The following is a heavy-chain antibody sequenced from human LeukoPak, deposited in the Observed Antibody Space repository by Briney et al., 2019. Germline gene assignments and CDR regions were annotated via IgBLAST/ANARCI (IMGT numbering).Heavy chain of an antibody. CDR1: GCSFTSYW. Sequence: GESLKIPCKGSGCSFTSYWIGWVRQMPGKGLEWMGIIYPGYSDTRYSPSFQGQITISSDKSISTAYLQWSSLKAADTAMYYCARQNLWTPFDYWGQGTLVTVSS. V-gene: IGHV5-51*01. D-gene: IGHD2-21*01. CDR2: IYPGYSDT. J-gene: IGHJ4*02. CDR3: ARQNLWTPFDY.